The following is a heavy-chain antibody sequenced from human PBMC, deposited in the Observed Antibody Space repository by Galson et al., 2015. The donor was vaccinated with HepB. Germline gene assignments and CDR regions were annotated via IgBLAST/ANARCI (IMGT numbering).Heavy chain of an antibody. CDR3: ARGGNVLRFLEWFKD. CDR2: MNPNSGNT. J-gene: IGHJ4*02. D-gene: IGHD3-3*01. CDR1: GYTFTSYD. Sequence: SVKVSCKASGYTFTSYDINWVRQATGQGLEWMGWMNPNSGNTGYAQKFQGRVTMTRNTSISTAYMELSSLRSEDTAVYYCARGGNVLRFLEWFKDWGQGTLVTVSS. V-gene: IGHV1-8*01.